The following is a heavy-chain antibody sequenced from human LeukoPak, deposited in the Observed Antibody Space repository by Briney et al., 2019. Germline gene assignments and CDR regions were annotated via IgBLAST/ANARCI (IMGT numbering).Heavy chain of an antibody. V-gene: IGHV3-64*01. CDR2: ISSNGGST. CDR1: GFTFSSYA. D-gene: IGHD3-3*01. CDR3: ARDGFFWSGYYFSPYYYYYMDV. J-gene: IGHJ6*03. Sequence: GGSLRLSCAASGFTFSSYAMHWVRQAPGKGLEYVSAISSNGGSTYYANSVKGRFTISRDNSKNTLYLQMGSLRAEDMAVYYCARDGFFWSGYYFSPYYYYYMDVWGKGTTVTVSS.